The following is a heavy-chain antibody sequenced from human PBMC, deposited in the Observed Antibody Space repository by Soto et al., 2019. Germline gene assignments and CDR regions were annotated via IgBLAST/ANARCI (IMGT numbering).Heavy chain of an antibody. D-gene: IGHD3-10*01. V-gene: IGHV3-74*01. CDR3: VREGHCITSCSYGTWFDP. Sequence: EVQLVESGGGLVQPGGSLRLSCAASGFTFSTYWMHWVRQVPGKGLVWVSRINNEGSHTDYADSVKGRFTISRDNVKNTLYLEMNSLRAEDTAVYCCVREGHCITSCSYGTWFDPWGQGTLVTVSP. CDR2: INNEGSHT. J-gene: IGHJ5*02. CDR1: GFTFSTYW.